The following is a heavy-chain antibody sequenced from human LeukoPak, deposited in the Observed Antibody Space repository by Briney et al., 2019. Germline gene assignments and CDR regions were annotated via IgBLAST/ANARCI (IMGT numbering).Heavy chain of an antibody. CDR1: GIAFDSYG. CDR3: ASAAGAFDF. Sequence: PGRSLRLSCEASGIAFDSYGIHWVRQAPGKGLEWVAVIWPDGSNKYYADSVKGRFTISRDNSKNTLWLQMHSLRADDTALYYCASAAGAFDFWGRGTMVTVSS. V-gene: IGHV3-33*03. D-gene: IGHD6-13*01. J-gene: IGHJ3*01. CDR2: IWPDGSNK.